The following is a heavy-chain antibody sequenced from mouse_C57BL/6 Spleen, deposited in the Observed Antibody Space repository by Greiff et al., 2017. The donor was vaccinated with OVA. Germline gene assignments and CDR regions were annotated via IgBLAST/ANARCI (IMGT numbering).Heavy chain of an antibody. J-gene: IGHJ4*01. CDR3: ARLYYSNYKGAMDY. CDR2: INPSSGYT. CDR1: GYTFTSYT. D-gene: IGHD2-5*01. Sequence: QVQLQQSGAELARPGASVKMSCKASGYTFTSYTMHWVKQRPGQGLEWIGYINPSSGYTKYNQKFKDKATLTADKSSSTAYMQLSSLTSEDSAVYYCARLYYSNYKGAMDYWGQGTSVTVSS. V-gene: IGHV1-4*01.